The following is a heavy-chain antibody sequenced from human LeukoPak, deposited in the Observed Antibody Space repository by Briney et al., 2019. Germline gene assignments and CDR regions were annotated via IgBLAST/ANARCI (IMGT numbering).Heavy chain of an antibody. CDR1: GYTLTELS. Sequence: ASVKVSCKVSGYTLTELSMHWVRQAPGKGLEWMGGFDPEDGETIYARKFQGRVTMTEDTSTDTAYMELSSLRSEDTAVYYCATSQAWGYYDSSGYYDYWGQGTLVTVSS. CDR3: ATSQAWGYYDSSGYYDY. V-gene: IGHV1-24*01. CDR2: FDPEDGET. D-gene: IGHD3-22*01. J-gene: IGHJ4*02.